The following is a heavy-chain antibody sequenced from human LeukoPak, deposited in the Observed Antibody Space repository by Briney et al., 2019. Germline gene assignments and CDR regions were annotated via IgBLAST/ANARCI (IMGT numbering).Heavy chain of an antibody. CDR1: GSTFSSYA. CDR2: IIPIFGTA. V-gene: IGHV1-69*05. J-gene: IGHJ4*02. Sequence: SVKVSCKASGSTFSSYAISWVRRAPGQGLEWMGRIIPIFGTANYAQKFQGRVTITTDESTSTAYMELSSLRSEDTAVYYCARGSRWGDLDYWGQGTLVTVSS. CDR3: ARGSRWGDLDY. D-gene: IGHD3-10*01.